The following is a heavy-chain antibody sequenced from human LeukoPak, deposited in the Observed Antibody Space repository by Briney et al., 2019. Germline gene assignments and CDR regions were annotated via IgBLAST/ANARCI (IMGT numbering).Heavy chain of an antibody. Sequence: ASVKVSCKTSGYTFTDYYLHWVRQAPGQGLEWMGWINPNSGRTSSAQKFQGRVTMTRDTSIATVYMEVTWLTSDDTAIYYCARADRLHGGPYLIGPWGQGTTVTVSS. J-gene: IGHJ6*02. V-gene: IGHV1-2*02. CDR1: GYTFTDYY. CDR2: INPNSGRT. D-gene: IGHD2-21*01. CDR3: ARADRLHGGPYLIGP.